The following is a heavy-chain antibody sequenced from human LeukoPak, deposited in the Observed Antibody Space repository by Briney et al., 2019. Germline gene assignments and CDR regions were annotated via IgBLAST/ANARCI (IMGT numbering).Heavy chain of an antibody. CDR3: ARAQKGIQPAAYYYYYYMDV. Sequence: AASVKVSCKASGGTFSSYAISWVRQAPGQGLEWMGGIIPIFGTANYAQKFQGRVTITTDESTSTAYMELSSLRSEDTAVYYCARAQKGIQPAAYYYYYYMDVWGKGTAVTVSS. D-gene: IGHD5-18*01. J-gene: IGHJ6*03. CDR1: GGTFSSYA. V-gene: IGHV1-69*05. CDR2: IIPIFGTA.